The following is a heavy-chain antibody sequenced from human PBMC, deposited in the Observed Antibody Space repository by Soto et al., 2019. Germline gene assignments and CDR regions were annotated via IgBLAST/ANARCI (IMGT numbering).Heavy chain of an antibody. CDR2: ISWNSGSI. CDR1: GFTFDDYA. Sequence: GGSLRLSCAASGFTFDDYAMHWVRQAPGKGLEWVSGISWNSGSIGYADSVKGRFTISRDNAKNSLYLQMNSLRAEDTALYYCSKGYWAFGSGDLFYFRGQGTLVTVSS. D-gene: IGHD3-10*01. J-gene: IGHJ4*01. CDR3: SKGYWAFGSGDLFYF. V-gene: IGHV3-9*01.